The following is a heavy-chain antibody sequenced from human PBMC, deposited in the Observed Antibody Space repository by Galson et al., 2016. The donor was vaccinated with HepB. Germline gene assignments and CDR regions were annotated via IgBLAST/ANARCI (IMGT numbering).Heavy chain of an antibody. CDR2: VYYKEAT. CDR1: GDSISSGEYS. D-gene: IGHD6-19*01. V-gene: IGHV4-31*03. J-gene: IGHJ3*02. CDR3: ARESPTVAATPDTFDI. Sequence: TLSLTCTVSGDSISSGEYSWNWIRQHPEEGLEWIGYVYYKEATYYSPSLQSRVTISMDTSANQFSLKLPSVTAADTAVYYCARESPTVAATPDTFDIWGQGTRVTVS.